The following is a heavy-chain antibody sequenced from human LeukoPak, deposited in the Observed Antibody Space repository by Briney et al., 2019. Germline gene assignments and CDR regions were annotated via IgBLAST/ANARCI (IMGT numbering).Heavy chain of an antibody. Sequence: SQTLSLTCAISGDSVSSNSAAWNWIRQSPSRGLEWLGRTYYRSKWYNDYAVSVKSRITINPDTSKNQFSLQLNSVTPEDTAVYYCARVFIPPPYDFWSPSFDPWGQGTLVTVSS. V-gene: IGHV6-1*01. D-gene: IGHD3-3*01. CDR3: ARVFIPPPYDFWSPSFDP. CDR1: GDSVSSNSAA. J-gene: IGHJ5*02. CDR2: TYYRSKWYN.